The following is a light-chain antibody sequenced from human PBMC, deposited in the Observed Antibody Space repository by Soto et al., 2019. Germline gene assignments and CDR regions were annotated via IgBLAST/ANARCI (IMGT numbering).Light chain of an antibody. Sequence: DIQMTQSPSSVSASVGDRITITCRASHDVSNLLAWYQQKAGKAPKLLIYAACSLQSGVPSRFSGSGYGTDFTLTISSLQPEDFATYYCQQSKGFPLTFGPGTRLEIK. CDR3: QQSKGFPLT. V-gene: IGKV1-12*01. CDR1: HDVSNL. J-gene: IGKJ5*01. CDR2: AAC.